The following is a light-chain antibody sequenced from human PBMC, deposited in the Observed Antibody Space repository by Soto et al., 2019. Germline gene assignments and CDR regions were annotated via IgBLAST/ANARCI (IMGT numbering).Light chain of an antibody. J-gene: IGKJ4*01. V-gene: IGKV3-20*01. CDR3: QQYGSSPLT. Sequence: EIVLTQSPGTLSLSPGERATLSCRASQSVSSNYVAWYQQKPGQAPRLLISGASNRATGTPDRFRGSGSGTEFTLTISRLEPEDFAVYYCQQYGSSPLTFGGGTKVDIK. CDR2: GAS. CDR1: QSVSSNY.